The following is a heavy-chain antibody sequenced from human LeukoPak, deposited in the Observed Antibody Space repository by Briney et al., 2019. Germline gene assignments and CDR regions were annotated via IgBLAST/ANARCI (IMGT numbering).Heavy chain of an antibody. CDR3: ARDQMEENWDVRKRFFDL. V-gene: IGHV1-46*01. J-gene: IGHJ2*01. CDR1: GYTFTSYY. Sequence: GASVTVSCKASGYTFTSYYMHWVRQAPGQGLEWMGIINPSGGSTSYAQKFQGRVTITADESTSTAYMELSSLRSEDTAVYYCARDQMEENWDVRKRFFDLWGRGTLVTVSS. CDR2: INPSGGST. D-gene: IGHD5-24*01.